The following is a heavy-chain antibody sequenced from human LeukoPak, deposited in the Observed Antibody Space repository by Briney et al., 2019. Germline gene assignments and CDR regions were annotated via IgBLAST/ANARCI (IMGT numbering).Heavy chain of an antibody. J-gene: IGHJ5*02. CDR2: INGYNVIT. CDR1: GYTFTRSG. D-gene: IGHD3-10*01. V-gene: IGHV1-18*01. Sequence: ASVKVSCKDPGYTFTRSGISWVRQTPGQGLERMGWINGYNVITHSAEKLQGRVTMTTDTSTSTVYMELRSLRSDDTAVYYCARDSLYYGSGSDLGFDPWGQGTLVTVAS. CDR3: ARDSLYYGSGSDLGFDP.